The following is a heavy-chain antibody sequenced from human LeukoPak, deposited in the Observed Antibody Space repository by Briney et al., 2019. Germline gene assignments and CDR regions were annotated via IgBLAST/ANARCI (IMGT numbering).Heavy chain of an antibody. V-gene: IGHV3-11*01. CDR1: GFTFRDYY. D-gene: IGHD1-20*01. CDR2: ISGSGRTI. CDR3: ARANWNGNY. J-gene: IGHJ4*02. Sequence: GGSLRLSCAACGFTFRDYYMTWVRQAPGKGLEGVSYISGSGRTIYYADSLKGRFTISRDNAQNSLYLQMNSLRAEDTAVYYCARANWNGNYWGQGTLVTVSS.